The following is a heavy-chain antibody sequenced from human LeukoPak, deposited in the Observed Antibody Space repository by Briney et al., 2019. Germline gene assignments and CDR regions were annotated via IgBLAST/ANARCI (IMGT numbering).Heavy chain of an antibody. Sequence: SETLSLTCTVSGGSISSGGYYWSWIRQHPGKGLEWIGYIYYSGGTYYNPSLKSRVTISVDTSKNQFSLKLSSVTAADTAVYYCARAERLDYGDYERFDYWGQGTLVTVSS. J-gene: IGHJ4*02. V-gene: IGHV4-31*03. CDR1: GGSISSGGYY. D-gene: IGHD4-17*01. CDR3: ARAERLDYGDYERFDY. CDR2: IYYSGGT.